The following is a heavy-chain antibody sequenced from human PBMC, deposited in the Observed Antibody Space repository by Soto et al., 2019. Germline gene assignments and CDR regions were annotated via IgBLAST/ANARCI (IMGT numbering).Heavy chain of an antibody. D-gene: IGHD2-2*01. CDR1: GYTFSGYS. CDR2: INPNSGGT. Sequence: QVQLVQSGADVKKPGASVKVSCKTSGYTFSGYSIYWIRQAPGQGLEFMGWINPNSGGTTYAQQFQGRVTMTRDTTVSTDYMELSRLTSDDTARYYCALPVVVTDTFAYWGQGTLVTVSS. J-gene: IGHJ4*02. CDR3: ALPVVVTDTFAY. V-gene: IGHV1-2*02.